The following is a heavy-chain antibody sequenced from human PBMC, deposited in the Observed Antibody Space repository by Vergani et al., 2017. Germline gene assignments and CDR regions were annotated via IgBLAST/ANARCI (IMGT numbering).Heavy chain of an antibody. CDR2: IIPILGIA. CDR3: ARDKGQSSSFHGGFGY. V-gene: IGHV1-69*08. D-gene: IGHD6-13*01. J-gene: IGHJ4*02. Sequence: QVQLVQSGAEVKKPGSSVKVSCKASGGTFSSYTISWVRQAPGQGLEWMGRIIPILGIANYAQKFQGRVTITADKSTSTAYMELSRLRSEDTAVYYCARDKGQSSSFHGGFGYWGQGTLVTVSS. CDR1: GGTFSSYT.